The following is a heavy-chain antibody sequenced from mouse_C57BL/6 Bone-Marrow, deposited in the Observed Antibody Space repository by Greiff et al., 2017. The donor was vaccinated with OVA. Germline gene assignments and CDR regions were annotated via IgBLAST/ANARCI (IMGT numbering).Heavy chain of an antibody. CDR3: ARWGYSNYED. Sequence: VQLQESGTELVKPGASVKLSCKASGYTFTSYCMHWVKQRPGQGLEWIGNINPSNGGTNYNEKFKSKATLTIDKSSSTAYLQLSSLTSEDSAVYYCARWGYSNYEDWGQGTTLTVSS. V-gene: IGHV1-53*01. CDR2: INPSNGGT. J-gene: IGHJ2*01. CDR1: GYTFTSYC. D-gene: IGHD2-5*01.